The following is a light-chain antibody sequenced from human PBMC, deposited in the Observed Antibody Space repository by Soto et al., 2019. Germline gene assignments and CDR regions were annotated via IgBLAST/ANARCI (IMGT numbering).Light chain of an antibody. CDR1: QSVSST. CDR3: QQYNNWPPIT. V-gene: IGKV3-15*01. J-gene: IGKJ5*01. Sequence: EIVMTQSPATLSVSPGERATLSCRASQSVSSTLAWYQQKPGQAPRLLIYGASTRATGITARFIGSGSGTEFTLTISSLQSEDLAVYYCQQYNNWPPITFGQGTRLEIK. CDR2: GAS.